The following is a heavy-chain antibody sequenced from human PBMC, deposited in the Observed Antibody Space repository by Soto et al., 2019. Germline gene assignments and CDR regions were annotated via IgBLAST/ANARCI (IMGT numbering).Heavy chain of an antibody. J-gene: IGHJ6*02. V-gene: IGHV3-23*01. CDR3: AKGRSYYYYYGVDV. CDR2: IIDSGGST. CDR1: GSTFRSCG. Sequence: PGGSPRLSCAASGSTFRSCGMGWVRQAPGKGLEWVSDIIDSGGSTYYADSVKGRFTISRDNSKSTLYLQMNSLRAEDTALYYCAKGRSYYYYYGVDVWGQGTTVTV.